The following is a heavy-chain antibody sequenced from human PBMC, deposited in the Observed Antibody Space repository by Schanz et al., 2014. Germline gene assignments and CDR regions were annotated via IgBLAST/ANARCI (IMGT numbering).Heavy chain of an antibody. CDR3: AKGKSEVRGIILDY. CDR1: GFKFTDYA. CDR2: ISGSSENT. D-gene: IGHD3-10*01. V-gene: IGHV3-23*04. Sequence: VQLVESGGGVVQPGRSLRLSCAASGFKFTDYAMTWVRQAPGKGLEWVATISGSSENTYYADSVKGRVTISRDNSRNTLFLQMRKLRADDTALYYCAKGKSEVRGIILDYWGQGTMVVVSS. J-gene: IGHJ4*02.